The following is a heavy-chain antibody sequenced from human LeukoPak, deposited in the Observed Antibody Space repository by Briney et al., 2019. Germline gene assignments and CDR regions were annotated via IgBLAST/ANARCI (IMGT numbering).Heavy chain of an antibody. V-gene: IGHV4-39*01. D-gene: IGHD6-13*01. CDR3: ANLKAAAGTNWFDP. J-gene: IGHJ5*02. Sequence: SETLSLTCTVSGASISSRSYYWGWIRQPPGKGLEWVGSINYSGSTSYNPSLKSRVTISVDTSKNQFSLKLSFVTAADTAVYYCANLKAAAGTNWFDPWGQGTLVTVSP. CDR1: GASISSRSYY. CDR2: INYSGST.